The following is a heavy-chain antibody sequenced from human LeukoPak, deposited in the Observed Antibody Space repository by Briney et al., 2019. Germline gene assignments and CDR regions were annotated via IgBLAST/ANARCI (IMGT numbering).Heavy chain of an antibody. D-gene: IGHD1-26*01. J-gene: IGHJ4*02. CDR1: GGSIGNFF. CDR2: IYENGRT. Sequence: SETLSLTCTVSGGSIGNFFWSWIRQSPGEGLEWIGFIYENGRTSYNPSLKSRVTISVDMSKNQFSLRLTSMIAADTAVYYCARDWELGHWGRGIPVTVTS. CDR3: ARDWELGH. V-gene: IGHV4-59*01.